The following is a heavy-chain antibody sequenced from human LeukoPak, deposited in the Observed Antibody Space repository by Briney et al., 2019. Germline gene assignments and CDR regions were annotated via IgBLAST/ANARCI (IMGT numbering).Heavy chain of an antibody. CDR3: ARRPLVRGRSDNYYYYGMDV. CDR2: IYHSGST. V-gene: IGHV4-38-2*01. D-gene: IGHD3-10*01. J-gene: IGHJ6*04. Sequence: PSEALSLTCAVSGYSISSGYYWGWIRQPPGKGLEWIGSIYHSGSTYYNPSLKSRVTISVDTSKNQFSLKLSSVTAADTAVYYCARRPLVRGRSDNYYYYGMDVWGKGTTVTVSS. CDR1: GYSISSGYY.